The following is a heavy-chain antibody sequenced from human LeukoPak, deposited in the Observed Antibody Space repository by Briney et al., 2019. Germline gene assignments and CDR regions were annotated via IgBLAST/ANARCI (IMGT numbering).Heavy chain of an antibody. D-gene: IGHD4-23*01. CDR2: IYYSGST. CDR1: GGSISSYY. CDR3: ARATTVVTPPSFYYYYYYYMDV. Sequence: SETLSLTCTVSGGSISSYYWSWIRQPPGKGLEWIGYIYYSGSTNYNPSLKSRVTISVDTSKNQFSLKLSSVTAADTAVYYCARATTVVTPPSFYYYYYYYMDVWGKGTTVTVSS. J-gene: IGHJ6*03. V-gene: IGHV4-59*08.